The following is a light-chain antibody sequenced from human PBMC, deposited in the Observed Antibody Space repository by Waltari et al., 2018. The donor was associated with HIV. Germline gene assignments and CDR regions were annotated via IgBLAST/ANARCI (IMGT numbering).Light chain of an antibody. J-gene: IGKJ1*01. V-gene: IGKV3-20*01. Sequence: EIVLTQSPGTLSLSPGERATLPCRASQTVSSTSLAWYQQKPGHAPRLLIDGASSRATGIPDRFSGSGSGTDFTLTISSLQPDDVATYYCQQYNSYSTFGQGTKVEIK. CDR1: QTVSSTS. CDR2: GAS. CDR3: QQYNSYST.